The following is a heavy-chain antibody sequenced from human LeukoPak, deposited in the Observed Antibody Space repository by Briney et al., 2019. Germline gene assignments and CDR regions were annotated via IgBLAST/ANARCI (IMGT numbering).Heavy chain of an antibody. J-gene: IGHJ6*03. Sequence: ASVKVSCKASGYTFTSYGISWLRQAPGQGLEWMGWISAYNGNTNYAQKLQGRVNMTTDTSTSTAYIQLKSLRSGDTAVYYCARLLGEYYYYYMDLGGKGTTVTVSS. CDR2: ISAYNGNT. V-gene: IGHV1-18*01. D-gene: IGHD2-21*01. CDR1: GYTFTSYG. CDR3: ARLLGEYYYYYMDL.